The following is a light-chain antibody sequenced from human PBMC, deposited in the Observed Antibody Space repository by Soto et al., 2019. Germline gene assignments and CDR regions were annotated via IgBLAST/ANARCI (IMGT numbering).Light chain of an antibody. CDR1: QSLLHRSGYNY. CDR2: LGS. V-gene: IGKV2-28*01. CDR3: MQALQTPLT. J-gene: IGKJ4*01. Sequence: DIVMTQSPLSLPVTPGEPASISCRSSQSLLHRSGYNYLTWYLQKPGQSPQLLIYLGSSRASGVPDRFSGSGSGTDFTLKISRVEAEDVGVSYCMQALQTPLTFGGGTKVEIK.